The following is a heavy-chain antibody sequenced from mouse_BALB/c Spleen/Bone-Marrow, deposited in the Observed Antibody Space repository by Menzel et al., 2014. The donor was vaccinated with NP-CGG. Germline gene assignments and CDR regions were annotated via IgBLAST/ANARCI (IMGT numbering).Heavy chain of an antibody. CDR3: ARLGYYGSFAF. J-gene: IGHJ3*01. Sequence: EVMLAESGGGLVQPGGSLKLSCAASGFDFSRFWMSWVRQAPGKGLEWIGEINPDSSTIDYTPSLKDKFIISRDNAKNTLYLQMSKVRSEDTALYYCARLGYYGSFAFWGQGTLVTVSA. CDR1: GFDFSRFW. CDR2: INPDSSTI. V-gene: IGHV4-1*02. D-gene: IGHD1-2*01.